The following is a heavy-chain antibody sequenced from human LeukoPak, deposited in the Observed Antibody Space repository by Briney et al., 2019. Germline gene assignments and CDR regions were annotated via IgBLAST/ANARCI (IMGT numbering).Heavy chain of an antibody. Sequence: PGGSLRLSCAASGFTLDDYTMHWVRQAPGKSLEWVTLISWDGGSTFYADSVKGRFTISRDNSKNSLFLQMNSLRTDDTAFYYCAKGGYSTSSPPDYWGQGTLVTVSS. CDR2: ISWDGGST. CDR3: AKGGYSTSSPPDY. V-gene: IGHV3-43*01. CDR1: GFTLDDYT. D-gene: IGHD6-6*01. J-gene: IGHJ4*02.